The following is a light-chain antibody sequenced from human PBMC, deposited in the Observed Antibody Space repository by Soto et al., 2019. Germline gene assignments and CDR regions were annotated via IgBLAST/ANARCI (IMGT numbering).Light chain of an antibody. V-gene: IGKV3-15*01. Sequence: EIVMTQSPATLSVSPGERATLSCRASQSVSINLAWYQQKPGQAPRLLIYGASTRATGIPARFSGSGSGTEFTLTISSLQSEDFAVYHCQQYHTWPITFGGGTKVDIK. CDR2: GAS. CDR3: QQYHTWPIT. CDR1: QSVSIN. J-gene: IGKJ4*01.